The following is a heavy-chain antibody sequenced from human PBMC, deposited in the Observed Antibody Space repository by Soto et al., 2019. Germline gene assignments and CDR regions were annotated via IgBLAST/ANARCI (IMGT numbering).Heavy chain of an antibody. V-gene: IGHV3-23*01. J-gene: IGHJ6*02. CDR3: TREDYYGSKRHGMDV. CDR1: GFTFGAYA. CDR2: IGVSDGYT. D-gene: IGHD3-22*01. Sequence: GGSLRLSCTASGFTFGAYAMCWVRQPPGKGLEWVSSIGVSDGYTYYADSVKGRFTISRDNSENTLYLQMNGLRAEDTAVYYCTREDYYGSKRHGMDVWGQGTTVTVSS.